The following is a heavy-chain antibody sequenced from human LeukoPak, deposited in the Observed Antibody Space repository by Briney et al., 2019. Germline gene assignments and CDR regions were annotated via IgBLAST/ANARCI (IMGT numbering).Heavy chain of an antibody. CDR2: IHYSGSA. CDR3: TRGAGWLIDY. Sequence: SETLSLTCTVSGGSISSGGYYWTWIRQHPGKGLEWIGYIHYSGSAFYNPSLKSRVTISADTSKNQFSLKLNSLTTADTAVYYCTRGAGWLIDYWGQGILVTVSS. CDR1: GGSISSGGYY. V-gene: IGHV4-31*03. D-gene: IGHD3-16*01. J-gene: IGHJ4*02.